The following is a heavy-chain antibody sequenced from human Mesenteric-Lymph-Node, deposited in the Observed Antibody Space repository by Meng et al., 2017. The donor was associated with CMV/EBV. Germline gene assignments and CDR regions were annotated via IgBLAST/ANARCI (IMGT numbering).Heavy chain of an antibody. J-gene: IGHJ6*02. CDR3: AKVLGATKGYYYGMDV. CDR1: GFIFSSYG. CDR2: IRYDGSNK. Sequence: GESLKISCAASGFIFSSYGMHWVRQAPGKGLEWVAFIRYDGSNKYYADSVKGRFTISRDNSKNTLYLQMNSLRAEDTAVYYCAKVLGATKGYYYGMDVWGQGTTVTVSS. V-gene: IGHV3-30*02. D-gene: IGHD1-26*01.